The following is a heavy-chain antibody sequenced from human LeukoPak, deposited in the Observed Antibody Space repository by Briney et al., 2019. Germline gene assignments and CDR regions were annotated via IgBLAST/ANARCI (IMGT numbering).Heavy chain of an antibody. CDR3: AKDIVVVPAASGCDY. J-gene: IGHJ4*02. V-gene: IGHV3-23*01. D-gene: IGHD2-2*01. CDR2: ISGSGGST. Sequence: PGGSLRLSCAASGFTFSSYAMSWVRQAAWKRLEWVSAISGSGGSTYYADSVKGRFTISRDNSKNTLYLQMNSLRAEDTAVYYCAKDIVVVPAASGCDYWGQGTLVTVSS. CDR1: GFTFSSYA.